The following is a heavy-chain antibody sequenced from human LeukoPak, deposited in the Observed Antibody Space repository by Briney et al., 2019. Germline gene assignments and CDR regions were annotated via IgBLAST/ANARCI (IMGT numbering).Heavy chain of an antibody. CDR3: SRARLRVYGSGPYYFSY. D-gene: IGHD3-10*01. J-gene: IGHJ4*02. V-gene: IGHV1-2*02. CDR2: INPNSSGT. CDR1: GYTFTSYY. Sequence: PGASVTLSCKASGYTFTSYYMHWVRQAPGQGIEWMGWINPNSSGTNYAQTFQGRVTITRDTSITTAYMQLNRLRSDDTAVYYFSRARLRVYGSGPYYFSYSGQGNLVTVSS.